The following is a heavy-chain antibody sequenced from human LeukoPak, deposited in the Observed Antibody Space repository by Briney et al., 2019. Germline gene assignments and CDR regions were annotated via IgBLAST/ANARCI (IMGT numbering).Heavy chain of an antibody. CDR1: GGSFSGYY. CDR2: ISHSGST. V-gene: IGHV4-34*01. CDR3: ARDIVATIFNYYYMDV. Sequence: SETLSLTCAVYGGSFSGYYWSWIRQPPGKGLEWIGEISHSGSTNYNPSLKSRVTISVDTSKNQFSLKLSSVTAADTAVYYCARDIVATIFNYYYMDVWGKGTTVTVSS. D-gene: IGHD5-12*01. J-gene: IGHJ6*03.